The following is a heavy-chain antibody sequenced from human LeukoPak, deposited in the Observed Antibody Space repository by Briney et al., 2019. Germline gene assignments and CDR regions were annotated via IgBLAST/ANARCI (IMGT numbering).Heavy chain of an antibody. V-gene: IGHV4-34*01. CDR1: GGSFSGYY. D-gene: IGHD5-18*01. CDR3: ARVDTAMETFDY. CDR2: INHSGST. J-gene: IGHJ4*02. Sequence: SETLSLTCAVYGGSFSGYYWSWIRQPPGKGLEWIGEINHSGSTNYNPSLKSRVTISVDTSKNQFSLKLSSVTAADTAVYYCARVDTAMETFDYWGQGTLVIVSS.